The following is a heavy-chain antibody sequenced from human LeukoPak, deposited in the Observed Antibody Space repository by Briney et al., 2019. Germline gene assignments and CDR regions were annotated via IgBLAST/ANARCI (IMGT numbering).Heavy chain of an antibody. V-gene: IGHV4-39*07. CDR3: ARAEGYCSSTSCYTGVDY. D-gene: IGHD2-2*02. Sequence: PSETLSLTCTVSGGSISSSSYYWGWIRQPPGKGLEWIGTVYYSGSPYYNPSLKSRITISVDTSKNQFSLKLSSVTAADTAVYYCARAEGYCSSTSCYTGVDYWGQGTLVTVSS. CDR1: GGSISSSSYY. CDR2: VYYSGSP. J-gene: IGHJ4*02.